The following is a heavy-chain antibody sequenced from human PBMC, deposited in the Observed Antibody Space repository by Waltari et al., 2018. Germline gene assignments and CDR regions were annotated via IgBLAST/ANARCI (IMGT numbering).Heavy chain of an antibody. CDR2: IYTSGST. Sequence: QVQLQESGPGLVKPSETLSLTCTVSGGSISSYYWSWTRQPAGKGLEWIGRIYTSGSTNYNPSLKSRVTMSVDTSKNQFSLKLSSVTAADTAVYYCARDGVWFGELLSTYYGMDVWGQGTTVTVSS. D-gene: IGHD3-10*01. V-gene: IGHV4-4*07. CDR3: ARDGVWFGELLSTYYGMDV. J-gene: IGHJ6*02. CDR1: GGSISSYY.